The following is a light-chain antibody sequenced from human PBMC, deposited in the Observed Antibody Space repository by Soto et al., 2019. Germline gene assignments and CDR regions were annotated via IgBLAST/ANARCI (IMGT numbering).Light chain of an antibody. V-gene: IGKV3-20*01. CDR1: QSVSSIY. CDR2: DVS. CDR3: QQYITSPPRLT. Sequence: ELVLTQSPGTLSLSPGERATLSCRASQSVSSIYLAWYQQKPGQAPRLLVYDVSTRATGIPDRFSGSGSGTDVTLPISRLEPEDFAVYYCQQYITSPPRLTFGGGTKVEIK. J-gene: IGKJ4*01.